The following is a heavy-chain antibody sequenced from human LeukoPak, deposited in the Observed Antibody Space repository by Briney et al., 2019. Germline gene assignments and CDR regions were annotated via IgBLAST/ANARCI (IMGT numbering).Heavy chain of an antibody. Sequence: GGSLRLSCAASGFTFSSYSMNWVRQAPGKGLEWVSHITASGTAMFYADSVKGRFTISRNNAQNSLYLQMNSLRDDDTAIYYCARSSDWHNWFDPWGQGTLVTVSS. V-gene: IGHV3-48*02. D-gene: IGHD2-21*01. CDR2: ITASGTAM. CDR3: ARSSDWHNWFDP. CDR1: GFTFSSYS. J-gene: IGHJ5*02.